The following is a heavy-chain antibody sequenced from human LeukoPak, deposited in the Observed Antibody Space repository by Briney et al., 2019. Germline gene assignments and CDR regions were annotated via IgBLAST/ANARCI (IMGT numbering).Heavy chain of an antibody. D-gene: IGHD3-10*01. CDR1: GGSIGSHY. Sequence: SETLSLTCTVSGGSIGSHYWTWIRQTPGKGLEWIGYVYDIGSTKYNPSLKSRVTISVDTSKNQFSLKLSSVTAADTAVYYCAREGKITMVRGVIRYYYMDVWGKGTTVTISS. CDR2: VYDIGST. V-gene: IGHV4-59*11. J-gene: IGHJ6*03. CDR3: AREGKITMVRGVIRYYYMDV.